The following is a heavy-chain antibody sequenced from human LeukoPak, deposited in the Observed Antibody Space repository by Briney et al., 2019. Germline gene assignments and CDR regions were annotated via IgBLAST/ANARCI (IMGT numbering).Heavy chain of an antibody. CDR1: GFTFSSYS. V-gene: IGHV3-21*01. J-gene: IGHJ6*02. CDR3: ARGAGAYNYYAMDV. Sequence: GGSLRLSCAASGFTFSSYSMNWVRQAPGKGLEWVSSISSSSSYIYYADSVKGRFTISRDNAKNSLYLQMNSLRAEDTALYYCARGAGAYNYYAMDVWGQGTTVTVSS. D-gene: IGHD6-19*01. CDR2: ISSSSSYI.